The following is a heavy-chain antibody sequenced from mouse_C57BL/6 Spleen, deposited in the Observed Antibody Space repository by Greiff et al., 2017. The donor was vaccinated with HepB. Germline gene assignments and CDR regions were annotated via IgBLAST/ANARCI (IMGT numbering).Heavy chain of an antibody. CDR3: ARNDGYYAMDY. D-gene: IGHD2-3*01. CDR2: IYPRSGNT. CDR1: GYTFTSYG. V-gene: IGHV1-81*01. Sequence: QVQLQQSGAELARPGASVKMSCKASGYTFTSYGISWVKQSTGQGLEWIGEIYPRSGNTYYNEKFKGKATLTADKSSSTAYMELRSLTSEDSAVYFFARNDGYYAMDYWGQGTSLTVSS. J-gene: IGHJ4*01.